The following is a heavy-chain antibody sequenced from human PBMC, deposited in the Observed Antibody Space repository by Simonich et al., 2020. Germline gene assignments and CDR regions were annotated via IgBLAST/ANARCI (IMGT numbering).Heavy chain of an antibody. D-gene: IGHD1-7*01. Sequence: EVQLLESGGGLVQPGGSLRLSCAASGFTFSSYAMGWVSQAPGKGLEVVSAISGSGGSTYYADSVKGRFTISRDNSKNTLYLQMNSLRAEDTAVYYCAKRSGVSITGTFDYWGQGTLVTVSS. V-gene: IGHV3-23*01. CDR1: GFTFSSYA. J-gene: IGHJ4*02. CDR2: ISGSGGST. CDR3: AKRSGVSITGTFDY.